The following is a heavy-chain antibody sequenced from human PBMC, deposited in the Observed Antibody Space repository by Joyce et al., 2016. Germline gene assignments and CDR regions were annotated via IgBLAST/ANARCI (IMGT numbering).Heavy chain of an antibody. V-gene: IGHV4-34*02. J-gene: IGHJ5*02. D-gene: IGHD5-18*01. CDR3: ARGLVVTGTRVRGYNYGYSS. CDR1: GGSFSGYY. CDR2: VNQSGST. Sequence: QVQLQQWGGGLLKPSETLSLTCAVYGGSFSGYYWSWIRQPPGKGLEWMGEVNQSGSTSYDESLKSRVTISVDTSKNQLSLNLTSVTAADTAVYFCARGLVVTGTRVRGYNYGYSSWGQGTLVTVSS.